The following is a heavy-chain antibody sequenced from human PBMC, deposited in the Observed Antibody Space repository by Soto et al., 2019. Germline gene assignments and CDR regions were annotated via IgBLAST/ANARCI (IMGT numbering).Heavy chain of an antibody. Sequence: ETLSLTCPVSGVSISSGNWWTWVRQSPRKGLEYIGEIFHDGTANYFPSFERRVAMSVDKSKNQFSLKLTSVTAADAAIYYCARLVYDTRLDYLYFDFWGQGAQVTVSS. CDR1: GVSISSGNW. CDR3: ARLVYDTRLDYLYFDF. D-gene: IGHD3-16*01. CDR2: IFHDGTA. J-gene: IGHJ4*02. V-gene: IGHV4-4*02.